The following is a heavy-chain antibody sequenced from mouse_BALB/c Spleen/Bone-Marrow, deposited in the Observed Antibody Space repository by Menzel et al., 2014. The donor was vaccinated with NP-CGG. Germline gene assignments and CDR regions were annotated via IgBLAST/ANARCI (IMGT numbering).Heavy chain of an antibody. V-gene: IGHV1-7*01. D-gene: IGHD2-14*01. Sequence: VKLLESGAELAKPGASVKMSCKASGYTFTSYWMHWVKQRPGQGLEWIGYINPSTGYTEYNQKFKDKATLTADKSSSTAYMQLSSLTSEDSAVYYCARSDRYDGFAYWGQGTLVTVSA. J-gene: IGHJ3*01. CDR2: INPSTGYT. CDR3: ARSDRYDGFAY. CDR1: GYTFTSYW.